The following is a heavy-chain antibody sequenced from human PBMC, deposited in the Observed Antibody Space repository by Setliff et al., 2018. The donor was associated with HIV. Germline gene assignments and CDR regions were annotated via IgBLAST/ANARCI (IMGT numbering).Heavy chain of an antibody. CDR2: ATGSEK. CDR3: AKFFGGYGDYMGFDY. D-gene: IGHD4-17*01. V-gene: IGHV3-23*01. J-gene: IGHJ4*02. CDR1: GFTFSSYA. Sequence: GGSLRLSCAASGFTFSSYAMSWVRQAPGKGLEWVSAATGSEKYYVDSVKGRFTISRDNAKNTLYLQMNSLRAEDTAVYYCAKFFGGYGDYMGFDYWGQGTLVTVSS.